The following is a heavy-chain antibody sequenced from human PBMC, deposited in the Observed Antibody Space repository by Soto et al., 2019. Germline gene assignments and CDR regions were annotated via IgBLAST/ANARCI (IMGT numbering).Heavy chain of an antibody. V-gene: IGHV3-21*01. CDR3: ARETGSYNGNDGLMDV. CDR2: IDTGSTYM. Sequence: EVQLVESGGGLVKPGGSLRLSCAASGFSFSSFTMNWVRQAPGKGLEWVSSIDTGSTYMYYADSVTGRFTISRDNAKKSVYLQMNSLRAEDTAVYYCARETGSYNGNDGLMDVWGQGTTVTVSS. J-gene: IGHJ6*02. CDR1: GFSFSSFT. D-gene: IGHD1-20*01.